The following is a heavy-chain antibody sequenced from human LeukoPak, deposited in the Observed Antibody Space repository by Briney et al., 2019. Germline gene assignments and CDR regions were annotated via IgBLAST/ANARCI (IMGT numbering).Heavy chain of an antibody. CDR1: GYTFTRYA. V-gene: IGHV1-3*01. J-gene: IGHJ4*02. Sequence: GASVKVSCKTSGYTFTRYALQWVRQAPGRRLEWMGWINAGNGNTKYSQKFYGRVTITRDTSASTVYMELSSLRSEDTAVYYCARVVAAAGIHFDYWGQGTLVTVSS. CDR2: INAGNGNT. CDR3: ARVVAAAGIHFDY. D-gene: IGHD6-13*01.